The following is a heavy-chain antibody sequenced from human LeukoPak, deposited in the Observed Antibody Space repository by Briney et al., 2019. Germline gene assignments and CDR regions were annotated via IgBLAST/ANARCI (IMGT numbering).Heavy chain of an antibody. J-gene: IGHJ3*02. V-gene: IGHV3-13*01. Sequence: GGSLRLSCAASGFTLSTYDMHWVRQGTGKRPEWVSGIDIPGNTYYPDSVKGRFTMSRESAKNSLYLQMNSLRAEDTAVYYCAKDLPDYGDYEGAPFDIWGQGTMVTVSS. CDR2: IDIPGNT. CDR3: AKDLPDYGDYEGAPFDI. D-gene: IGHD4-17*01. CDR1: GFTLSTYD.